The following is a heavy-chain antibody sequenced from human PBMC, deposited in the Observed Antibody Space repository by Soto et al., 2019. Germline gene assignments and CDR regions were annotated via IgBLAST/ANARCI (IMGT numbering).Heavy chain of an antibody. D-gene: IGHD2-15*01. J-gene: IGHJ5*02. Sequence: SETLSLTCAVDGGSFSGYYWSWIRQPPGKGLEWIGEINHSGSTNYNPSLKSRVTISVDTSKNQFSLKLSSVTAADTAVYYCARGPGCSGGSCYNGLFDPWGQGTLVTVSS. CDR3: ARGPGCSGGSCYNGLFDP. CDR2: INHSGST. CDR1: GGSFSGYY. V-gene: IGHV4-34*01.